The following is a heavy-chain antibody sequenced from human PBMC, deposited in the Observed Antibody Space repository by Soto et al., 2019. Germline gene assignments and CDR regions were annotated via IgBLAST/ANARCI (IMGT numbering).Heavy chain of an antibody. D-gene: IGHD1-26*01. CDR1: GGTFSSYA. CDR3: ARDCSILRELPICYYGMDV. CDR2: IIPIFGTA. Sequence: SVKVSCKASGGTFSSYAISWVRQAPGQGLEWMGGIIPIFGTAKYAQKFQDRVTMTADKTTSTAYMELSSLRSEDTAVYYGARDCSILRELPICYYGMDVWGQGTTVTVSS. V-gene: IGHV1-69*06. J-gene: IGHJ6*02.